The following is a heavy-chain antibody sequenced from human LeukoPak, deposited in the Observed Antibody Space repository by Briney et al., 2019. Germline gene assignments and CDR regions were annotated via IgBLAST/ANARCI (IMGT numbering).Heavy chain of an antibody. V-gene: IGHV1-18*01. D-gene: IGHD3-3*01. CDR2: ISAYNGNT. CDR1: GYTFTSYG. J-gene: IGHJ4*02. CDR3: ARAPKDFWSGYYPPLYY. Sequence: GASVKVSCKASGYTFTSYGISWVRRAPGQGLEWMGWISAYNGNTNYAQKLQGRVTMTTDTSTSTAYMELRSLGSDDTAVYYCARAPKDFWSGYYPPLYYWGQGTLVTVSS.